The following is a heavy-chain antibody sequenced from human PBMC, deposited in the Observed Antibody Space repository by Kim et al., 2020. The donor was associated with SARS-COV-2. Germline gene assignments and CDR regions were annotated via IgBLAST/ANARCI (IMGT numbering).Heavy chain of an antibody. CDR2: INHSGST. J-gene: IGHJ1*01. Sequence: SETLSLTCAVYGGSFSGYYWSWIRQPPGKGLEWIGEINHSGSTNYNPSLKSRVTISVDTSKNQFSLKLSSVTAADTAVYYCARAVSSGYSRIFQHWGQGT. CDR3: ARAVSSGYSRIFQH. D-gene: IGHD3-22*01. CDR1: GGSFSGYY. V-gene: IGHV4-34*01.